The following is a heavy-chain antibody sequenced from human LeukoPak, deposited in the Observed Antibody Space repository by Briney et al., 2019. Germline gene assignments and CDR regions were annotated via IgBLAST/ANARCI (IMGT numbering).Heavy chain of an antibody. Sequence: SETLSLTCTVSGASINDNNYYWGWIRQPPGKGLEWIGSVFYTGSTYYNPSLKSRVTISIDTSKNQFSLNLTFVTAADTAVYYCARSYSGSYRTFDYWGQGTLVTVSS. CDR1: GASINDNNYY. CDR2: VFYTGST. J-gene: IGHJ4*02. V-gene: IGHV4-39*01. D-gene: IGHD1-26*01. CDR3: ARSYSGSYRTFDY.